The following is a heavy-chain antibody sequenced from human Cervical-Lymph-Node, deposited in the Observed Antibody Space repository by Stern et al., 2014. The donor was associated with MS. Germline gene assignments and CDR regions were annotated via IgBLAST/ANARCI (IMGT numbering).Heavy chain of an antibody. J-gene: IGHJ4*02. CDR3: ARGWGDPRH. CDR1: GYTFSSFA. V-gene: IGHV1-18*01. Sequence: QVQLVQSGAEVKKPGASVNVSCKASGYTFSSFAITWVRQAPGQGLEWMGTITVYNGNTNYAQRVQDRVTRTTDTPTNTAYMEVRTRRSDDTAVYYGARGWGDPRHWGQGTLVTVSS. D-gene: IGHD3-16*01. CDR2: ITVYNGNT.